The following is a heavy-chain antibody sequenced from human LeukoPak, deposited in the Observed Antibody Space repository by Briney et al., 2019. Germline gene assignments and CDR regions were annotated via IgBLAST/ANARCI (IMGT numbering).Heavy chain of an antibody. J-gene: IGHJ4*02. CDR3: AKEQGRHILTGYYPFDY. CDR1: GFTFSSYA. V-gene: IGHV3-23*01. CDR2: ISGSGGST. D-gene: IGHD3-9*01. Sequence: PGGSLRLSCAASGFTFSSYAMSWVRQAPGKGLEWVSAISGSGGSTYYADSVKGRFTISRDNSKNTLYLQMNSLRAEDTAVYYCAKEQGRHILTGYYPFDYWGQGTLVTVSS.